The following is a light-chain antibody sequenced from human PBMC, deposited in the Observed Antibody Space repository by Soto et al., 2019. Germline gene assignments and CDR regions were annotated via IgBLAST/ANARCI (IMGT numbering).Light chain of an antibody. CDR3: QQYGSSPPIT. CDR1: HSVSSSY. CDR2: GAS. J-gene: IGKJ5*01. Sequence: EIVLTQSPGTLSLSPGERATLSCRASHSVSSSYLAWYQQKPGQAPRLLIYGASSRATGIPDRFSGNGSGTDFTLTISRLEPEDFAVYYSQQYGSSPPITFGQGTRLEIK. V-gene: IGKV3-20*01.